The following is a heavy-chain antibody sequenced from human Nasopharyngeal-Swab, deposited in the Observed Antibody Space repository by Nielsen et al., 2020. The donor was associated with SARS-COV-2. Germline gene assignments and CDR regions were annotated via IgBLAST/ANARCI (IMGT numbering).Heavy chain of an antibody. V-gene: IGHV3-30*04. Sequence: GGSLRLSCAASGFTFSSYAMHWVRQAPGKGLEWVAVISYDGSNKYYSDTVMGRFTISRDNSKNTLYLQMNSLRAEDTAVYYCARVRGGSYQAAFDIWGQGTMVTVSS. CDR3: ARVRGGSYQAAFDI. J-gene: IGHJ3*02. CDR2: ISYDGSNK. CDR1: GFTFSSYA. D-gene: IGHD1-26*01.